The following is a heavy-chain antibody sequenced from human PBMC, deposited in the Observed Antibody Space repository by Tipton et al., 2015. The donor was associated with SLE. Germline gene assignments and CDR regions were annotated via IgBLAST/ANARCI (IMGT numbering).Heavy chain of an antibody. Sequence: TLSLTCAVYGGSFSGYYWSWIRQSPGKGLEWIGEINHSGSTYYNPSLKSRVTISVDTSKNQFSLKLSSVTAADTAVYYCARDLTYYDSSGQDYWGQGTLVTVSS. CDR2: INHSGST. J-gene: IGHJ4*02. CDR1: GGSFSGYY. D-gene: IGHD3-22*01. V-gene: IGHV4-34*01. CDR3: ARDLTYYDSSGQDY.